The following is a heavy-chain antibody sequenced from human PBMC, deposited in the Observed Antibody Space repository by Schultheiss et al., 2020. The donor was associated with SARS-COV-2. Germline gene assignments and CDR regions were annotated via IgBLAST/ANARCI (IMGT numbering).Heavy chain of an antibody. CDR3: ATPTDSIAVAG. CDR1: GFTFSSYA. V-gene: IGHV3-33*08. J-gene: IGHJ4*02. D-gene: IGHD6-19*01. Sequence: GGSLRLSCAASGFTFSSYAMHWVRQAPGKGLEWVAVIWYDGSNKYYADSVKGRFTISRDNSKNTLYLQMNSLRAEDTAVYYCATPTDSIAVAGWGQGTLVTVSS. CDR2: IWYDGSNK.